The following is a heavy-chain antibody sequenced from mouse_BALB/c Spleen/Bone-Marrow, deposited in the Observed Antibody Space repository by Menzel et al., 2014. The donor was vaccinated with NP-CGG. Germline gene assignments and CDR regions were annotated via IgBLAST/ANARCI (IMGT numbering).Heavy chain of an antibody. CDR2: INPSSGYT. CDR3: AREGYGNYAY. Sequence: QVQLQQSGAELARPGASVKMSCKASGYXXXXXXMXWVKQXPGXXXEWIGYINPSSGYTNYNQKFKDKATLTADESSSTAYMQLSSLTSEDSAVYYCAREGYGNYAYWGQGTLVTVSA. D-gene: IGHD2-10*02. V-gene: IGHV1-4*01. CDR1: GYXXXXXX. J-gene: IGHJ3*01.